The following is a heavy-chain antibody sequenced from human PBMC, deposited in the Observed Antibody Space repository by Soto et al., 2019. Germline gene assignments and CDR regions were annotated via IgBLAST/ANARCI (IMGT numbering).Heavy chain of an antibody. CDR3: ARGDYGTGGYPFPYFDY. Sequence: HEHLVQSGAEVKRPGASLKVSCKASGYSFTGYYIHWVRQAPGQGLEWMGWINPDSGATNYAQNFQGRVTLTSDTSISTASMDLTSLTADDTAVYYCARGDYGTGGYPFPYFDYWGQGNLVIVYS. V-gene: IGHV1-2*02. CDR2: INPDSGAT. J-gene: IGHJ4*02. D-gene: IGHD2-8*02. CDR1: GYSFTGYY.